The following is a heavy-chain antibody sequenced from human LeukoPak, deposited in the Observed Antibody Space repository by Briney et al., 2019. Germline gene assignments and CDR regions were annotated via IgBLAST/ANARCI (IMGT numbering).Heavy chain of an antibody. CDR2: IWYDGSNK. V-gene: IGHV3-33*01. CDR3: ARATDSGGNWFDP. D-gene: IGHD3-16*01. CDR1: GFTFSSYG. Sequence: GGSLRLSCAASGFTFSSYGMHWVRQAPGKGLEWAAVIWYDGSNKYYADSVKGRFTISRDNSKNTLYLQTNSLRAEDTAVYYCARATDSGGNWFDPWGQGTLVTVSS. J-gene: IGHJ5*02.